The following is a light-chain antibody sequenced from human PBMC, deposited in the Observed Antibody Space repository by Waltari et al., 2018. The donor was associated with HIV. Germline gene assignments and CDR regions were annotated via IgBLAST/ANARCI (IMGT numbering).Light chain of an antibody. V-gene: IGLV1-40*01. J-gene: IGLJ2*01. CDR3: QSYDSTLSGV. CDR2: VNN. Sequence: QSVLTQPPSVSGAPGQTVTISCTGSNSNIGAGYDVNWYQQHPGTAPKLLIEVNNNRPSGVTDRFSGSKSGKSASLTITGLQAEDEADYYCQSYDSTLSGVFGGGTKLTVL. CDR1: NSNIGAGYD.